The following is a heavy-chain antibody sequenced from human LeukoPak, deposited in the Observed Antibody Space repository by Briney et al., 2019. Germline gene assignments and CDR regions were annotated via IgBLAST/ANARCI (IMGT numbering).Heavy chain of an antibody. CDR3: ARDQYYDFWSGYTGHTLRAFDI. CDR2: ISYDGSNK. J-gene: IGHJ3*02. Sequence: GGSLRLSCAASGFTFSSYAMHWVRQAPGKGLEWVAVISYDGSNKYYADSVKGRFTISRDNSKNTLYLQMNSLRAEDTAVYYCARDQYYDFWSGYTGHTLRAFDIWGQGTMVTVSS. D-gene: IGHD3-3*01. CDR1: GFTFSSYA. V-gene: IGHV3-30-3*01.